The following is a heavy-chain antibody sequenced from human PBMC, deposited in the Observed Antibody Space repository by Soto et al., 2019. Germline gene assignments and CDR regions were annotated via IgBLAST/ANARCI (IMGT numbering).Heavy chain of an antibody. D-gene: IGHD6-13*01. J-gene: IGHJ4*02. CDR3: AKRQGIGAAAKNFDF. CDR2: ISAGGNLI. Sequence: GGSLRLSCAASGCIFSNHAMSWVRQVPGKGLEWVSGISAGGNLIYYADSVRGRFTMSRDNSKNMLYLQMNSLRAEDTAVYFCAKRQGIGAAAKNFDFWGQGARVTVSS. CDR1: GCIFSNHA. V-gene: IGHV3-23*01.